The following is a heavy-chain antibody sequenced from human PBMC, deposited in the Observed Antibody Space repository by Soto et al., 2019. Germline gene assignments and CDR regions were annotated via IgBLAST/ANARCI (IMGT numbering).Heavy chain of an antibody. D-gene: IGHD5-12*01. J-gene: IGHJ6*03. Sequence: GGSLRLSCAASGFTFSSYWMSWVRQAPGKGLEWVANIKQDGSEKYYVDSVKGRFTISRDNAKNSLYLQMNSLRAEDTAVYYCARPPYSGYDYYYYMDVWGKGTTVTVSS. CDR1: GFTFSSYW. CDR3: ARPPYSGYDYYYYMDV. V-gene: IGHV3-7*01. CDR2: IKQDGSEK.